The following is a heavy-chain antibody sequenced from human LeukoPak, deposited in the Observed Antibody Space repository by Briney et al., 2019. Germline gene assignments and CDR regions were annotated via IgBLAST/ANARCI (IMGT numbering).Heavy chain of an antibody. J-gene: IGHJ6*02. CDR3: ARDRVVVTTNYYYYGMDV. D-gene: IGHD2-21*02. CDR1: GFTFSSYA. CDR2: ISYDGSNK. V-gene: IGHV3-30-3*01. Sequence: GGSLRLSCAASGFTFSSYAMHWVRQAPGKGLEWVAVISYDGSNKYYADSVKGRFTISRDNSKNTLYLQMNSLKAEDTAVYYCARDRVVVTTNYYYYGMDVWGQGTTVTVSS.